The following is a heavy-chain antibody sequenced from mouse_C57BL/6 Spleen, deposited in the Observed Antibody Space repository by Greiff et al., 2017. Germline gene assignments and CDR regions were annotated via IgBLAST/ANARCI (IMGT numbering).Heavy chain of an antibody. CDR3: ATGGRWLGIFAY. J-gene: IGHJ3*01. V-gene: IGHV1-59*01. D-gene: IGHD2-3*01. Sequence: QVQLKQSGAELVRPGTSVKLSCKASGYTFTSYWMHWVKQRPGQGLEWIGVIDPSDSYTNYNQKFKGKATLTVDTSSSTAYMQLSSLTSEDSAVYYCATGGRWLGIFAYWGQGTLVTVSA. CDR1: GYTFTSYW. CDR2: IDPSDSYT.